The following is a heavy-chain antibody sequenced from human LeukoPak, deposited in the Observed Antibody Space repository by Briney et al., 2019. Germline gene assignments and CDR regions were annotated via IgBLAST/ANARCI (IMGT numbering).Heavy chain of an antibody. V-gene: IGHV3-30-3*01. CDR1: GFTFSSYA. Sequence: GRSLRLSCAASGFTFSSYAMHWVRQAPGKGLEWVAVISYDGSNKYYADSVKDRFTISRDNSKNTLYLQMNSLRAEDTAVYYCASGYRGPYYYYGMDVRGQGTTVTVSS. J-gene: IGHJ6*02. CDR3: ASGYRGPYYYYGMDV. CDR2: ISYDGSNK. D-gene: IGHD5-12*01.